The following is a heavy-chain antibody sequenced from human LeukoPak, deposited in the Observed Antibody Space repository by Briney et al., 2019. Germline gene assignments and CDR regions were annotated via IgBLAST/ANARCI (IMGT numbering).Heavy chain of an antibody. CDR3: TTDVWLQWYYFDY. J-gene: IGHJ4*02. V-gene: IGHV3-15*01. D-gene: IGHD5-24*01. CDR2: IKSKTDGGTT. CDR1: GFTFSSYW. Sequence: GGTLRLSCAASGFTFSSYWMSWVRQAPGKGLEWVGRIKSKTDGGTTDYAAPVKGRFTISRDDSKNTLYLRMNSLKTEDTAVYYCTTDVWLQWYYFDYWGQGTLVTVSS.